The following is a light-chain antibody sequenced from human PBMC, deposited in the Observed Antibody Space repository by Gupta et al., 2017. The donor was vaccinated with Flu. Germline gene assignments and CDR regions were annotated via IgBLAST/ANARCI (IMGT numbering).Light chain of an antibody. V-gene: IGLV2-14*03. Sequence: SGLTQPASVSGSPGQSIPISCTGTSLDIGTYNYVSWYQQHPGKAPKLMIYEVTNRPAGVAGRFSGSKFGNTASLTISGRQGEDAAHYYCTSVTTSSTWVFGGGTKMTVL. CDR1: SLDIGTYNY. CDR2: EVT. CDR3: TSVTTSSTWV. J-gene: IGLJ3*02.